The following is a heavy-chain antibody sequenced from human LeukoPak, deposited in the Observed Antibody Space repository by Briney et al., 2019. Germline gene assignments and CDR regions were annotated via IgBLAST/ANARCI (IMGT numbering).Heavy chain of an antibody. V-gene: IGHV1-69*04. D-gene: IGHD5-18*01. Sequence: ASVKVSCKASGGTFSSYAISWVRQAPGQGLEWMGRIIPILGIANYAQKFQGRVTTTADKSTSTAYMELSSLRSEDTAVYYCARDGGYGGGYSYGYSHYYYGMDVWGQGTTVTVSS. CDR1: GGTFSSYA. CDR2: IIPILGIA. CDR3: ARDGGYGGGYSYGYSHYYYGMDV. J-gene: IGHJ6*02.